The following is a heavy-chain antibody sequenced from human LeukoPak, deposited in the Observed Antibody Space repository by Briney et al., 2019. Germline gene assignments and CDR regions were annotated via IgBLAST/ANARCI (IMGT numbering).Heavy chain of an antibody. Sequence: SETLSLTCAVYGGSFSGYYWSWIRQPPGKGLEWIGEINHSGSTNYNPSLKSRVTISVDTSKNQFSLKLSSVTAADTAVYYCARLTQYCSSTSCYNDWGQGTLVTVSS. J-gene: IGHJ4*02. CDR2: INHSGST. D-gene: IGHD2-2*02. CDR1: GGSFSGYY. CDR3: ARLTQYCSSTSCYND. V-gene: IGHV4-34*01.